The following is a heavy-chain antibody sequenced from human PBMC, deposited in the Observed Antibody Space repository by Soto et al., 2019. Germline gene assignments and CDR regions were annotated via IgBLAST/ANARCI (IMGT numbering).Heavy chain of an antibody. Sequence: SETLSLTCTVSGGSISSGGYYWSWIRQHPGKGLEWIGYIYYSGSTYYNPSLKSRVTISVDTSKNQFSLKLSSVTAADTAVYYCARALDDPRFSIHIVLMVYAPPENNWFDPWGQGTLVTVSS. V-gene: IGHV4-31*03. CDR1: GGSISSGGYY. CDR3: ARALDDPRFSIHIVLMVYAPPENNWFDP. D-gene: IGHD2-8*01. J-gene: IGHJ5*02. CDR2: IYYSGST.